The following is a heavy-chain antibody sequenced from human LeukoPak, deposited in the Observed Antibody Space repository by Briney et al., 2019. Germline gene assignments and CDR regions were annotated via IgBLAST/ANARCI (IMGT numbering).Heavy chain of an antibody. CDR2: ISGSGGST. J-gene: IGHJ4*02. V-gene: IGHV3-23*01. CDR1: GFTFSSYG. Sequence: GGSLRLSCAASGFTFSSYGMSWVRQAPGKGLEWVSAISGSGGSTYYADSVKGRFTISRDNSKNTLYLQMNSLRAEDTAVYYCAKDSYHYDSSGHFDYWGQGTLVTVSS. CDR3: AKDSYHYDSSGHFDY. D-gene: IGHD3-22*01.